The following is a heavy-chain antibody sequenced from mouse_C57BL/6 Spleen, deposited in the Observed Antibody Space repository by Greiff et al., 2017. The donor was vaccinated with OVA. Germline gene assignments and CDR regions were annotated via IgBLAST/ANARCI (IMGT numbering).Heavy chain of an antibody. V-gene: IGHV5-4*01. J-gene: IGHJ2*01. CDR2: ISDGGSYT. CDR1: GFTFSSYA. Sequence: EVQGVESGGGLVKPGGSLKLSCAASGFTFSSYAMSWVRQTPEKRLEWVATISDGGSYTYYPDNVKGRFTISRDNAKNNLYLQMSHLKSEDTAMYYCARDTTAFDYWGQGTTLTVSS. CDR3: ARDTTAFDY. D-gene: IGHD1-2*01.